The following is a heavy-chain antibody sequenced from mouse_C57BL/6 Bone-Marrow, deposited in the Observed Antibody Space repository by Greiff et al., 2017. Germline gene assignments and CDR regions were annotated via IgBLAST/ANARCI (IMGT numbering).Heavy chain of an antibody. D-gene: IGHD1-1*01. CDR2: INPSNGGT. CDR3: ARWRYYCSSTYYYAMDY. Sequence: VQLQQPGTELVKPGASVKLSCKASGYTFTSYWMHWVKQRPGQGLEWIGNINPSNGGTNYNEKVKSKATLTVDKSSSTAYMQLSSLTSEDSAVYYCARWRYYCSSTYYYAMDYWGQGTSVTVTS. CDR1: GYTFTSYW. V-gene: IGHV1-53*01. J-gene: IGHJ4*01.